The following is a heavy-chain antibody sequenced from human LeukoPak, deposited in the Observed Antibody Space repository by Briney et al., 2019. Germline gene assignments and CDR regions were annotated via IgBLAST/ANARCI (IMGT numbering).Heavy chain of an antibody. Sequence: GGSLRLSCAASGFTFSSYGMHWVRQAPGKGLEWVAVISYDGSNKYYADSVKGRFTISRDNSKNTLYLQMNSLRAEDTAVYYCARDRAGYGMDVWGQGTTVTVSS. D-gene: IGHD6-19*01. J-gene: IGHJ6*02. CDR2: ISYDGSNK. CDR3: ARDRAGYGMDV. V-gene: IGHV3-30*03. CDR1: GFTFSSYG.